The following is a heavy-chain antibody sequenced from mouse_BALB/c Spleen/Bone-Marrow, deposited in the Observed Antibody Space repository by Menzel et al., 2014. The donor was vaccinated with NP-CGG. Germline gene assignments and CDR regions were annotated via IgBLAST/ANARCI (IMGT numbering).Heavy chain of an antibody. V-gene: IGHV7-3*02. CDR2: IRNKANGYTT. J-gene: IGHJ2*01. CDR1: GFTFTDYY. CDR3: ARDKGCVFFDY. Sequence: VESGGGLVQPGGSLRLPCATSGFTFTDYYMNWVRQPPGKALEWMGFIRNKANGYTTEYSTSVTGRFTISRDNSQSILYLQMNTLGGEDSASYYCARDKGCVFFDYWGQGTTLAVSS.